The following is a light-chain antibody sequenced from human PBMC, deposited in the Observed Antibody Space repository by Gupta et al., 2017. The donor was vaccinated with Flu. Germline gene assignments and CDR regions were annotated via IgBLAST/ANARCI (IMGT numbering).Light chain of an antibody. CDR3: SSYTSTNTWV. V-gene: IGLV2-14*01. J-gene: IGLJ3*02. CDR2: EVS. CDR1: SSDIATYNY. Sequence: QSALTQPASISGSPGQSITISCTGTSSDIATYNYVSWYQHHTVKAPKLLIYEVSNRPSGVSNRFSGSKSGNTASLTISGLQAEDEADYYCSSYTSTNTWVFGGGTKLTVI.